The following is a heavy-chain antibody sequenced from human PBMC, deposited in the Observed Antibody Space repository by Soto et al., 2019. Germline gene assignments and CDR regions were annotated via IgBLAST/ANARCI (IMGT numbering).Heavy chain of an antibody. J-gene: IGHJ6*02. CDR2: IYYSGST. CDR3: ARRRGSSLGYYGMDV. Sequence: QLQLQESGPGLVKPSETLSLTCTVSGGSISSSSYYWGWIRQPPGKGLEWIGSIYYSGSTYYNPSLKSRVTISVDTSKNQFSLKLSSVTAADTAVYYCARRRGSSLGYYGMDVWGQGTTVTVSS. CDR1: GGSISSSSYY. V-gene: IGHV4-39*01. D-gene: IGHD3-16*01.